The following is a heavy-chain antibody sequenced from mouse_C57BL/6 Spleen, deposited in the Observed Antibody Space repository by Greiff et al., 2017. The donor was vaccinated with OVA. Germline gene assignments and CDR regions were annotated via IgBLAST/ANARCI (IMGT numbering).Heavy chain of an antibody. CDR1: GFTFSSYT. D-gene: IGHD2-3*01. Sequence: DVMLVESGGGLVKPGGSLKLSCAASGFTFSSYTMSWVRQTPEKRLEWVATISGGGGNTYYPDSVKGRFTISRDNAKNTLYLQMSSLRSEDTALYYCARGGWLLAWFAYWGQGTLVTVSA. CDR3: ARGGWLLAWFAY. CDR2: ISGGGGNT. J-gene: IGHJ3*01. V-gene: IGHV5-9*01.